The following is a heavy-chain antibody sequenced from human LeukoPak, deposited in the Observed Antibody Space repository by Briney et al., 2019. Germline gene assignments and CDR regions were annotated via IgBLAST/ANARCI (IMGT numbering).Heavy chain of an antibody. V-gene: IGHV3-74*01. Sequence: GGSLRLSCAASGFTFITCWMHWVRQAPGKGLVWVSRINNDGSNTNYADSVKGRFTISRDNAKNTLYLQMNSLRAEDTAVYYCARLSVAGPYFDFWGQGTLVTVSS. J-gene: IGHJ4*02. CDR1: GFTFITCW. CDR2: INNDGSNT. CDR3: ARLSVAGPYFDF. D-gene: IGHD6-19*01.